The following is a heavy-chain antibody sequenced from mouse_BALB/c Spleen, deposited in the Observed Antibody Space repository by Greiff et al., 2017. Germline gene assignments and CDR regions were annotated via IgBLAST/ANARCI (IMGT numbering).Heavy chain of an antibody. Sequence: EVKLLESGGGLVQPGGSLKLSCAASGFDFSRYWMSWVRQAPGKGLEWIGEINPDSSTINYTPSLKDKFIISRDNAKNTLYLQMSKVRSEDTALYYCARIHYYGYGGAMDYWGQGTSVTVSS. CDR2: INPDSSTI. CDR3: ARIHYYGYGGAMDY. J-gene: IGHJ4*01. D-gene: IGHD1-2*01. V-gene: IGHV4-1*02. CDR1: GFDFSRYW.